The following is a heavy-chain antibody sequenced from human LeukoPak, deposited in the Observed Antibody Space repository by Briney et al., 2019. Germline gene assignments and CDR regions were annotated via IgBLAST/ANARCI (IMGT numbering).Heavy chain of an antibody. V-gene: IGHV3-30*02. CDR2: IRYEGSNK. Sequence: AGGSLRLSCAASGFTFSSYGMHWVRHAPGKGLEWVAFIRYEGSNKYYADSVKGRFTISRDNSKNTLYLQMNSLRAEDTAVYYCAKDYCSSTSCIPGDYYYYYMDVWGKRTTVTVSS. D-gene: IGHD2-2*01. CDR3: AKDYCSSTSCIPGDYYYYYMDV. CDR1: GFTFSSYG. J-gene: IGHJ6*03.